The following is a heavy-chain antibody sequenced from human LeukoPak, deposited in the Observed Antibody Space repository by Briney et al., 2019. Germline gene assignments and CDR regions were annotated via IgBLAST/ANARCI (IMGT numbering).Heavy chain of an antibody. V-gene: IGHV4-4*02. CDR3: ARDPAGGTYDL. J-gene: IGHJ3*01. Sequence: SETLPLTCPVSGGSITISNGWGWFGHPPGKGLEWIGEIYHSGSTNYNPSLKSRVTISVDKSKNQFSLKLRSVTAADTAVYYCARDPAGGTYDLWGQGTMVTVSS. CDR1: GGSITISNG. CDR2: IYHSGST.